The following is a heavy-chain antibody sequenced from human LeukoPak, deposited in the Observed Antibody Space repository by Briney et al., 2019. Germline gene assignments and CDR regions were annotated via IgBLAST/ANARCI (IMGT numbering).Heavy chain of an antibody. V-gene: IGHV3-21*01. D-gene: IGHD1-1*01. J-gene: IGHJ3*02. CDR3: ARDKAGKYGAFDI. Sequence: GGSLRLSCAASGFTFSSYAMHWVRQAPGKGLEWVSSISSSSSYMYYADSVKGRFTISRDNAKNSLYLQMNSLRAEDTAVYYCARDKAGKYGAFDIWGQGTMVTVSS. CDR1: GFTFSSYA. CDR2: ISSSSSYM.